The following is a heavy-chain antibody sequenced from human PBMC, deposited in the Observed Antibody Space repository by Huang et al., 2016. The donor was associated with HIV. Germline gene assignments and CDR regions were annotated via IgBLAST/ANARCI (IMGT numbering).Heavy chain of an antibody. V-gene: IGHV1-18*01. D-gene: IGHD4-4*01. CDR3: ARDPYYSNRWKRNDASFL. CDR1: GYDFGSYG. CDR2: IGSDSRDT. J-gene: IGHJ3*01. Sequence: QVQLVQSGGEVMQPGASVRVSCKASGYDFGSYGMSWVRQAPGQGLEWLGWIGSDSRDTSSAQKCQGRVTMTTDTSTTTTDMELRSLRSDETAMYYCARDPYYSNRWKRNDASFLWGQGTMITVSS.